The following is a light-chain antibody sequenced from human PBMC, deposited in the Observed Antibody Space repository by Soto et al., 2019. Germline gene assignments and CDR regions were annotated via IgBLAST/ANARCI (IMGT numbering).Light chain of an antibody. CDR3: QQYKSFSLT. Sequence: DIPMTQSPSTLSASVGDRVIITCRASQSIDSWLAWYQQKPGKAPKLLIYKTSNLESGVPSRFSGSGSGTEFSLTISSLQPDDFATYYCQQYKSFSLTFGGRTRVEVK. CDR1: QSIDSW. V-gene: IGKV1-5*03. CDR2: KTS. J-gene: IGKJ4*01.